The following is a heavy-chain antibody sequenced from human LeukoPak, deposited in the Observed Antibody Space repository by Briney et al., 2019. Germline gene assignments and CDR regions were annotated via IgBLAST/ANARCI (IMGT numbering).Heavy chain of an antibody. D-gene: IGHD1-7*01. CDR1: GGSFSGYY. V-gene: IGHV4-34*01. CDR3: ARGITGTTRYFDY. Sequence: SETLSLTCAVYGGSFSGYYWSWIRQPPGKGREWIGEINHSGCTNYNPSLKSRVTISIDTSKNQFSMELSSVTAADTAVYYCARGITGTTRYFDYWGQGTLVTVSS. J-gene: IGHJ4*02. CDR2: INHSGCT.